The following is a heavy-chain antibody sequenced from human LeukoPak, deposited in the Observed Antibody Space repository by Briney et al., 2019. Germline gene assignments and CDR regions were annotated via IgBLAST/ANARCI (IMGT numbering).Heavy chain of an antibody. Sequence: SETLSLTCTVSGASISSNNYYWGWVRQPPGKGLEWIGNIYSSGNTYYNASLKSRVTIYIDTSKNQFSLNLSSVTAADTAVYYCAKVPTFAPTVMNTNFDYWGQGTLVTVSS. J-gene: IGHJ4*02. CDR1: GASISSNNYY. CDR2: IYSSGNT. D-gene: IGHD1-26*01. V-gene: IGHV4-39*07. CDR3: AKVPTFAPTVMNTNFDY.